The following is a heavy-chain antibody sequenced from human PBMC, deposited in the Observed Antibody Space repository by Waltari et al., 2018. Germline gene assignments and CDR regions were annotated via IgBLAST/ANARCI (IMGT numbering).Heavy chain of an antibody. CDR2: VDSSGIT. CDR3: ARGGDSSGFNYISFGAFDI. Sequence: QVQLHESGPGLVRPSETLSLTCIVSGGSISTYYWSWLRKADRKGLEGIGRVDSSGITDYHPSLKSRVTVSVDTSRDQLSLRLTSVTAADTALYYCARGGDSSGFNYISFGAFDIWGQGTLVTVSS. V-gene: IGHV4-4*07. D-gene: IGHD6-19*01. CDR1: GGSISTYY. J-gene: IGHJ3*02.